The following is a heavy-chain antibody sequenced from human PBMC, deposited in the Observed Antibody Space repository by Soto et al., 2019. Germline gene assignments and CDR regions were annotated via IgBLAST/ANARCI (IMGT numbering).Heavy chain of an antibody. V-gene: IGHV4-34*01. CDR3: ARGAHRYWSGGSCYTGMDY. D-gene: IGHD2-15*01. CDR1: GGSFSGYY. Sequence: QVQLQQWGAGLLKPSETLSLTCAVYGGSFSGYYWSWIRQPPGKGLEWIGEINHSGSTNYNPSLKSRVTISVDTSTNPFSLKLGSVTGADTAVYSCARGAHRYWSGGSCYTGMDYWGQGTLVTISS. J-gene: IGHJ4*02. CDR2: INHSGST.